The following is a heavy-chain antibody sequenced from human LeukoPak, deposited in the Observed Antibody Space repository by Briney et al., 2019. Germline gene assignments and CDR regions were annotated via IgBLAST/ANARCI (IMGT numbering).Heavy chain of an antibody. CDR1: GGTFSSYA. CDR3: AREKDGSGSYYGSDY. CDR2: IIPIFGTA. V-gene: IGHV1-69*06. D-gene: IGHD3-10*01. J-gene: IGHJ4*02. Sequence: SVKVSCKASGGTFSSYAISWVRQAPGQGLEWMGGIIPIFGTANYAQKFQGRVTITADKSTSTAYMELSSLRSEDTAVYYCAREKDGSGSYYGSDYWGQGTLVTVSS.